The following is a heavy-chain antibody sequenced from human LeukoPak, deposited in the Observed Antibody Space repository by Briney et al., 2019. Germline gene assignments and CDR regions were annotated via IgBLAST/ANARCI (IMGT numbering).Heavy chain of an antibody. CDR2: LGGSDSST. J-gene: IGHJ2*01. CDR1: GFTLRSYA. Sequence: GGSLRPSCAASGFTLRSYAMSWGRHAPGKGVGWVSTLGGSDSSTYYADSVKGRFIISRDISKNTLYLQMNSLRAEDTAVFYCARDLQTIQRYFDLWGRGTLVTVSS. D-gene: IGHD5-24*01. CDR3: ARDLQTIQRYFDL. V-gene: IGHV3-23*01.